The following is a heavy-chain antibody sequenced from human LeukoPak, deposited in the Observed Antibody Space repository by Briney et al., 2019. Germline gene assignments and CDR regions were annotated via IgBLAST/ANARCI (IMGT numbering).Heavy chain of an antibody. CDR3: AKDYSRETFQDIVVVPAPLWGYNWFDP. CDR1: GFTFSSYA. V-gene: IGHV3-23*01. Sequence: PGGSLRLSCAASGFTFSSYAMSWVRQAPGKGLEWVSAISGSGGSTYYADSVKGRFTISRDNSKNTLYLQMNSLRAEDTAVYYCAKDYSRETFQDIVVVPAPLWGYNWFDPWGQGTLVTVSS. J-gene: IGHJ5*02. CDR2: ISGSGGST. D-gene: IGHD2-2*01.